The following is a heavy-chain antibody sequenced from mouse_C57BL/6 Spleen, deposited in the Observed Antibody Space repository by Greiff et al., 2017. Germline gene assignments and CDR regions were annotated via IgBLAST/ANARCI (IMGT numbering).Heavy chain of an antibody. CDR1: GYTFTDYE. V-gene: IGHV1-15*01. Sequence: LVESGAELVRPGASVTLSCKASGYTFTDYEMHWVKQTPVHGLEWIGAIDPETGGTAYNQKFKGKAILTADKSSSTAYMELRSLTSEDSAVYYCTRSQDFDYWGQGTTLTVSS. J-gene: IGHJ2*01. CDR2: IDPETGGT. CDR3: TRSQDFDY.